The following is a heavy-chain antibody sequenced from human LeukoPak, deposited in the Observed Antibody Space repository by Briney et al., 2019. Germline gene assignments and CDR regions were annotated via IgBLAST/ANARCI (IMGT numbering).Heavy chain of an antibody. CDR2: NSTAGNHI. V-gene: IGHV3-21*01. Sequence: PGGSLRLSCGASAFPFKTYTLNWVRQTPGKGLECVSYNSTAGNHIQYTESVGRRFTDSRHNPKHTLYRYMNSLPPEDTAVYYCARTVEGHFDFRAQGTLVTVSS. D-gene: IGHD5-24*01. J-gene: IGHJ4*02. CDR3: ARTVEGHFDF. CDR1: AFPFKTYT.